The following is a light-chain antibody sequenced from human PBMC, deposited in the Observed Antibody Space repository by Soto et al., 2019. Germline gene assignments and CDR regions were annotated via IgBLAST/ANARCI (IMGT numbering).Light chain of an antibody. CDR2: DVS. V-gene: IGLV2-14*03. CDR3: SSYTSINTEV. J-gene: IGLJ1*01. Sequence: QSALTQPASVSGSPGQSITISCTGTSSDVGAYNYVSWYQHHPGKAPKLIIYDVSDRPSGVSNRFSASKSGNTASLAISGLQAEDEADYYCSSYTSINTEVFGTGTKVNVL. CDR1: SSDVGAYNY.